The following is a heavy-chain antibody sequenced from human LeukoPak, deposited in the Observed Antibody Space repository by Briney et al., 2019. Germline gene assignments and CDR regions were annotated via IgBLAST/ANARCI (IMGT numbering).Heavy chain of an antibody. D-gene: IGHD2-15*01. CDR2: IYNGGST. V-gene: IGHV3-66*01. J-gene: IGHJ4*02. CDR1: GFTVSSNY. CDR3: ARGAYCSGGSCYYGHFDY. Sequence: PGGSLRLSCAASGFTVSSNYMSWVRQAPGKGLEWVSVIYNGGSTYYADSVKGRFTISRDNSKNTLYLQMNSLRAEDTAVYYCARGAYCSGGSCYYGHFDYWGQGTLVTVSS.